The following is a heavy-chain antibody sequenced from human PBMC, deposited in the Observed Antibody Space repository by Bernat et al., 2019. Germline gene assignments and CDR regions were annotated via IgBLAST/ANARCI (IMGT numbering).Heavy chain of an antibody. J-gene: IGHJ6*02. CDR1: GYTFTSYD. D-gene: IGHD6-6*01. CDR2: MNPNSGNT. CDR3: ARGLLRQLVFPPGHYYYGMDV. V-gene: IGHV1-8*01. Sequence: QVQLVQSGAEVKKPGASVKVSCKASGYTFTSYDINWVRQATGQGLEWMGWMNPNSGNTGYAQKFQGRVTMTRNTSISTAYMELSSLRSEDTAVYYCARGLLRQLVFPPGHYYYGMDVWGQGTTVTVSS.